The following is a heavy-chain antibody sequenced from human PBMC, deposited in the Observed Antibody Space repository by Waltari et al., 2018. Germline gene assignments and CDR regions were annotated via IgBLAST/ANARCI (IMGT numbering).Heavy chain of an antibody. V-gene: IGHV3-48*03. CDR3: ARERWDRVDI. J-gene: IGHJ3*02. Sequence: EVQLVASGGGLVQPGGSLRLSCAASGFTFSSYEMNWVRQAPGKGLEWVSYISSSGSTIYYADSVKGRFTISRDNAKNSLYLQMNSLRAEDTAVYYCARERWDRVDIWGQGTMVTVSS. CDR2: ISSSGSTI. CDR1: GFTFSSYE. D-gene: IGHD1-26*01.